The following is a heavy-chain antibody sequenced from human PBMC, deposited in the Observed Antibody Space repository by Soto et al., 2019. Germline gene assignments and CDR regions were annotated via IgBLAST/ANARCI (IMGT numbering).Heavy chain of an antibody. D-gene: IGHD3-3*01. CDR2: ISSSGSTI. V-gene: IGHV3-48*02. J-gene: IGHJ4*02. CDR1: GFTFSSYS. CDR3: ARAGYRSVDY. Sequence: EVQLVESGGGLVQPGGYLRLSCAASGFTFSSYSMNWVRQAPGKGLEWVSYISSSGSTIHYADSVRGRFTISRDNAKNSLYLQMNSLRDEDTAVYYCARAGYRSVDYWGQGTLVTVSS.